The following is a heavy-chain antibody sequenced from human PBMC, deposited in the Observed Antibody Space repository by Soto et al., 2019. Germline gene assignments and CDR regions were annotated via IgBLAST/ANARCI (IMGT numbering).Heavy chain of an antibody. J-gene: IGHJ4*02. CDR1: GGTFSRYA. V-gene: IGHV1-69*13. D-gene: IGHD3-22*01. CDR3: ASPPGYYYDSSGYLRVPYYFDY. Sequence: SVKVSCKASGGTFSRYAISWVRQAPGQGLEWMGGIIPIFGTANYAQKFQGRVTITADESTSTAYMELSSLRSEDTAVYYCASPPGYYYDSSGYLRVPYYFDYWGQGTLVTVSS. CDR2: IIPIFGTA.